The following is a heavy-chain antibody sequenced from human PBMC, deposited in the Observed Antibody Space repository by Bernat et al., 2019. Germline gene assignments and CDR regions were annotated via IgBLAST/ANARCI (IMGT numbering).Heavy chain of an antibody. CDR1: GFTFSSYG. V-gene: IGHV3-33*01. CDR3: ARGIDGVLVEGGDDY. CDR2: IWYDGSNK. J-gene: IGHJ4*02. Sequence: QVQLVESGGGVVQPGRSLRLSCAASGFTFSSYGMHWVRQAPGKGLEWVAVIWYDGSNKYYADSVKGRFTISRDNSKNTLYLQMNSLRAEDTAVYYCARGIDGVLVEGGDDYWGQGTLVTVSS. D-gene: IGHD2-15*01.